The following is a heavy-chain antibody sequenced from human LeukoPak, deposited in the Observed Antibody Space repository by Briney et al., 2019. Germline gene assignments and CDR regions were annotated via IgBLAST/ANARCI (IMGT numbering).Heavy chain of an antibody. V-gene: IGHV4-30-4*01. CDR2: IYYSGST. Sequence: PSETLSLTCTVSGGSISSGDYYWSWIRQPPGKGLEWIGYIYYSGSTYYNPSLKSRITISVDTSKNQFSLKLSSVTAADTAVYFCAGDPAGWGSDASDIWGQGTMVSVSS. CDR3: AGDPAGWGSDASDI. D-gene: IGHD7-27*01. CDR1: GGSISSGDYY. J-gene: IGHJ3*02.